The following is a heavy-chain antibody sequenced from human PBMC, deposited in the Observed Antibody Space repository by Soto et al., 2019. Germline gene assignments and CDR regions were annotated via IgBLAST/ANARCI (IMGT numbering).Heavy chain of an antibody. D-gene: IGHD6-13*01. CDR1: GGTFSSYT. V-gene: IGHV1-69*02. Sequence: QVQLVQSGAEVKKPGSSVKVSCKASGGTFSSYTISWVRQAPGQGLEWMGRIIPILGIANYAQKFQGRVTITADKSTSTAYMELSSLRSEDTAVYYCARASIAAAGPDGMDVWGQGTTVTVSS. CDR3: ARASIAAAGPDGMDV. J-gene: IGHJ6*02. CDR2: IIPILGIA.